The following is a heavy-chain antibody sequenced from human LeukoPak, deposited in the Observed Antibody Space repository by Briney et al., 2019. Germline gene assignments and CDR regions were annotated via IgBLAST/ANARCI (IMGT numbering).Heavy chain of an antibody. CDR2: ISSSSSTI. CDR1: GLTISSYS. V-gene: IGHV3-48*01. D-gene: IGHD3-10*01. J-gene: IGHJ4*02. Sequence: GGSLRLSCAASGLTISSYSMNWVRQAPGKGLQWVSYISSSSSTIYYADSVKGRFTISRDNAKNSLYLQTNSLRVEDTAFYYCARDRWFGESLPAHFEYWGQGTLVTVSS. CDR3: ARDRWFGESLPAHFEY.